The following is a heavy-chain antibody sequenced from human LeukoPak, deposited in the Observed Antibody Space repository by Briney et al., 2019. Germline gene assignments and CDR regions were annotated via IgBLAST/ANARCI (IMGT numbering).Heavy chain of an antibody. CDR2: IIPILGIA. V-gene: IGHV1-69*04. D-gene: IGHD1-14*01. CDR3: ARGLITLYGMDV. J-gene: IGHJ6*02. Sequence: SVKVSCKACVGTFSSYAISGVRQATGQGLEWMGRIIPILGIANYAQKFQGRVTITADKSTSTAYMELSSLRSEDTAVYYCARGLITLYGMDVWGQGTTVTVSS. CDR1: VGTFSSYA.